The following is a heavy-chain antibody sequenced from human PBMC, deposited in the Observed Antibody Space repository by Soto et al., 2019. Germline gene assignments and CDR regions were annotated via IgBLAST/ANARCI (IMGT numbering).Heavy chain of an antibody. CDR2: ISGGGSTT. D-gene: IGHD6-13*01. J-gene: IGHJ1*01. CDR3: ARDQAAGGTISRYFQD. Sequence: EVQLLESGGGLVQPEGSLRLSGEASGFTFSSYAMSWVRQAPGKGLEWVSGISGGGSTTYYADSVKGRFTISRDNSKNTRYLQVNSLRAEDTAVYYCARDQAAGGTISRYFQDWGQGTLVTVSS. V-gene: IGHV3-23*01. CDR1: GFTFSSYA.